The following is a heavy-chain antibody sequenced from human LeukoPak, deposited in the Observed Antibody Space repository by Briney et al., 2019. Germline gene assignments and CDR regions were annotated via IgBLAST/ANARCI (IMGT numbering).Heavy chain of an antibody. J-gene: IGHJ4*02. V-gene: IGHV3-23*01. Sequence: TGGSLRLSCAASGFTFSNCAMTWVRQAPGEGLEWVSAISGSGGSTYYADSVKGRFTISRDNSKNTVYLQMNSLRAEDTAVYYCAKGRGSSGWYYFDYWGQGTLVTVS. D-gene: IGHD6-19*01. CDR1: GFTFSNCA. CDR2: ISGSGGST. CDR3: AKGRGSSGWYYFDY.